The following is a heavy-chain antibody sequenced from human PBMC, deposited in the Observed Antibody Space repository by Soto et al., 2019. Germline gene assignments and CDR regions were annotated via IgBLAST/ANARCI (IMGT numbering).Heavy chain of an antibody. V-gene: IGHV4-30-4*01. CDR3: ARAPVGLDTISYFDY. Sequence: LSLTCTVSGDSVSSVGFHWAWLRRPPGKGLEWIGYIYNGGSTYYRPSLESRMHMSLDATRYHYSLRLTSVTAADTAVYFCARAPVGLDTISYFDYWGQGKLVTVSS. CDR2: IYNGGST. J-gene: IGHJ4*02. D-gene: IGHD3-3*01. CDR1: GDSVSSVGFH.